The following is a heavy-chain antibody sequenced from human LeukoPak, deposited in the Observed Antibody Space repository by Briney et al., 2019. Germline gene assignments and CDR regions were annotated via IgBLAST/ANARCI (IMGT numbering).Heavy chain of an antibody. V-gene: IGHV3-23*01. CDR2: ISGSGGST. Sequence: PGGSLRLSCAASGFTFSSYAMSWVRQAPGKGLEWVSAISGSGGSTCYADSVKGRFTVSRDNSKNTLYLQMNSLRAEDTAVYYCAKVGAETPIFYGWGQGTLVTVSS. CDR3: AKVGAETPIFYG. CDR1: GFTFSSYA. J-gene: IGHJ4*02. D-gene: IGHD3-9*01.